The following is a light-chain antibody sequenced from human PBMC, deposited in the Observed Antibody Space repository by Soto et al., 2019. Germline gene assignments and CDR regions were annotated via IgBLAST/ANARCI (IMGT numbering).Light chain of an antibody. V-gene: IGLV1-47*01. CDR1: SSNIGSNS. Sequence: QSVLTQPPSASGTPGQRVTISCSGSSSNIGSNSVYWYQQLPGTAPQLLIYRNDQRPSGVPDRFSGSKSGTSASLAISGLRSEDEADYYCAAWDDSLSGWVFGGGTKLTVL. CDR3: AAWDDSLSGWV. CDR2: RND. J-gene: IGLJ3*02.